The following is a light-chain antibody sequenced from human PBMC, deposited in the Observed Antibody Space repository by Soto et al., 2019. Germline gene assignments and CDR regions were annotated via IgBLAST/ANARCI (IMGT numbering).Light chain of an antibody. CDR2: GAS. CDR1: QSVSSN. CDR3: QQYNNWPPLT. Sequence: EILMTQSPATLSVSPGERATLSCWASQSVSSNLAWYQQKPGQAPRLLIYGASTRATGIPARFSGSGSETEFTLTISSLQSEDFAVYYCQQYNNWPPLTLGGGTKVDI. V-gene: IGKV3-15*01. J-gene: IGKJ4*01.